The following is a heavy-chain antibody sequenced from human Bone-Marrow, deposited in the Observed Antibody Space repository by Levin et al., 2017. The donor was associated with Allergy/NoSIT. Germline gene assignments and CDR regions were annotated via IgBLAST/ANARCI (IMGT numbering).Heavy chain of an antibody. CDR2: IIPIFGTA. J-gene: IGHJ5*02. CDR3: ARDGGYCGGDCYIKYNWFDP. CDR1: GGTFSSYA. V-gene: IGHV1-69*01. Sequence: KISCKASGGTFSSYAISWVRQAPGQGLEWMGGIIPIFGTANYAQKFQGRVTITADESTSTAYMELSSLRSEDTAVYYCARDGGYCGGDCYIKYNWFDPGAREPWSPSPQ. D-gene: IGHD2-21*02.